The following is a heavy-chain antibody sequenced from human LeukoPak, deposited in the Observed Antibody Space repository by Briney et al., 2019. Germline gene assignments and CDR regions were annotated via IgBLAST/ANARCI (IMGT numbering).Heavy chain of an antibody. V-gene: IGHV3-23*01. CDR1: GFTFSSYA. Sequence: GGSLRLSCAASGFTFSSYAMSWVRQAPGKGLEWVSAISGIGGSTYYADSVKGRFTISRDNSKNTLYLQMNSLRAEDTAVYYCAKPSLVVVVATTPADYWGQGTLVTVSS. CDR2: ISGIGGST. J-gene: IGHJ4*02. CDR3: AKPSLVVVVATTPADY. D-gene: IGHD2-15*01.